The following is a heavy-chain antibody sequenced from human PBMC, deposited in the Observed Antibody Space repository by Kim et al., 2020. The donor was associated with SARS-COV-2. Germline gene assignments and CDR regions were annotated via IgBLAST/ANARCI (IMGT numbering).Heavy chain of an antibody. Sequence: GGSLRLSCAASGFTFSNAWMSWVRQAPGKGLEWVGRITSKTDGGTTDYAAPVKGRFTISRDDSKNTLYLQMNRLKTEDTAGYYCTTDDGSSWYRGGYFDYWGQGTMVTVSS. D-gene: IGHD6-13*01. CDR3: TTDDGSSWYRGGYFDY. J-gene: IGHJ4*02. V-gene: IGHV3-15*01. CDR2: ITSKTDGGTT. CDR1: GFTFSNAW.